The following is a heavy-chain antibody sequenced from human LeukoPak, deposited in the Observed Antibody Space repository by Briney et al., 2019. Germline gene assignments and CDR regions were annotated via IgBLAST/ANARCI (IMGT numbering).Heavy chain of an antibody. J-gene: IGHJ5*02. Sequence: ASVKVSCKASGYTFTGYYMHWVRQAPRQGLEWMGWINPNSGGTNYAQKFQGRVTMTRDTSISTAYMELSRLRSDDTAVYYCAREYSVPAAPNWFDPWGQGTLVTVSS. CDR1: GYTFTGYY. CDR2: INPNSGGT. CDR3: AREYSVPAAPNWFDP. D-gene: IGHD2-2*01. V-gene: IGHV1-2*02.